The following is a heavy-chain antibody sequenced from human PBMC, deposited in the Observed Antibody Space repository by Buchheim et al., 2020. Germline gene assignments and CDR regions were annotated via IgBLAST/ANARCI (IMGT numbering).Heavy chain of an antibody. D-gene: IGHD7-27*01. CDR2: IYYSGST. J-gene: IGHJ6*02. CDR1: GCSISSGGYY. CDR3: ARAGGPPPRYWGGINYGMDV. Sequence: QVQLQESGPGLVKPSQTLSLTCTVSGCSISSGGYYWSWIRQHPGKGLEWIGYIYYSGSTYYNPSLKSRVTITVDTSKNQFSVKLSSVTAADTAVYYCARAGGPPPRYWGGINYGMDVWGQGTT. V-gene: IGHV4-31*03.